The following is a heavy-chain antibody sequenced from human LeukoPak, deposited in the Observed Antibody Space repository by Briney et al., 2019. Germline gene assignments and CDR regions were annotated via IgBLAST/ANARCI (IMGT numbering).Heavy chain of an antibody. V-gene: IGHV3-48*03. CDR3: AKPARTDYADY. Sequence: GGSLRLSCAASGFTFSSYEMNWVRQAPGKGLEWVSYISSSGSTIYYADSVKGRFTISRDNSKNTLYLQMNSLGAEDTAVYYCAKPARTDYADYWGQGTLVTVSS. CDR2: ISSSGSTI. CDR1: GFTFSSYE. D-gene: IGHD1-14*01. J-gene: IGHJ4*02.